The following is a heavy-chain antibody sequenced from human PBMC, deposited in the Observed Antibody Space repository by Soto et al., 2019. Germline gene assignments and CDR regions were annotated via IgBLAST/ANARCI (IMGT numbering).Heavy chain of an antibody. V-gene: IGHV1-2*04. J-gene: IGHJ6*02. CDR2: INPNSGGT. Sequence: SVKVSCKASGYTFTGYYMHWVRQAPVQGLEWMGWINPNSGGTNYAQKFQGWVTMTRDTSISTAYMELSRLRSDDTAVYYCARVSGYYGSGRPGGMDVWGQGTTVTVSS. CDR3: ARVSGYYGSGRPGGMDV. D-gene: IGHD3-10*01. CDR1: GYTFTGYY.